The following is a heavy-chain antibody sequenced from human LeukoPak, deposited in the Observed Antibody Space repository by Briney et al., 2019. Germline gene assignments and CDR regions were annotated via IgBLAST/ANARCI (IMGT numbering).Heavy chain of an antibody. J-gene: IGHJ4*02. CDR2: SSHTGDIT. Sequence: SETLSLTCAVYGGSFSNYYWTWIRQTPGRGHEWIGESSHTGDITNYNPSLKSRATISVDSSKKQFSLKVTSVTAADTGIYYCARVPDVTARPCDIWGPGTVVTVS. V-gene: IGHV4-34*01. CDR3: ARVPDVTARPCDI. D-gene: IGHD1-1*01. CDR1: GGSFSNYY.